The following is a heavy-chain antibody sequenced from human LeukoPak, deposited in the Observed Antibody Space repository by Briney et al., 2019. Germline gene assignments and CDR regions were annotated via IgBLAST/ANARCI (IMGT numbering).Heavy chain of an antibody. CDR2: IWYDGSNK. V-gene: IGHV3-33*06. CDR3: AKGAYCSSTSCYTGDAFDI. D-gene: IGHD2-2*02. CDR1: GFTFSSYG. Sequence: GGSLRLSCAASGFTFSSYGMHWVRQAPGKGLEWVAVIWYDGSNKYYADSVKGRFTISRDNSKNTLYLQMNSLRAEDTAVYYCAKGAYCSSTSCYTGDAFDIWGQGTMVTVSS. J-gene: IGHJ3*02.